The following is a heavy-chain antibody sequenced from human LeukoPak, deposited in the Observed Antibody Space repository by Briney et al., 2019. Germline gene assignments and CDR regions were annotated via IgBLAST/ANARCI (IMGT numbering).Heavy chain of an antibody. Sequence: GASVKVSCKASGGTFSSYAISWVRQAPGQGLEWMGGIIPIFGTANYAQKFQGRVTITADESTGTAYMELSSLRSEDTAVYYCARVGDYYDSSGYYQDDAFDIWGQGTMVTVSS. CDR3: ARVGDYYDSSGYYQDDAFDI. CDR2: IIPIFGTA. V-gene: IGHV1-69*13. D-gene: IGHD3-22*01. J-gene: IGHJ3*02. CDR1: GGTFSSYA.